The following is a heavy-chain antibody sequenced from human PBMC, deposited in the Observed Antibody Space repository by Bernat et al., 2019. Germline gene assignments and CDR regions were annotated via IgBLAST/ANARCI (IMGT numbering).Heavy chain of an antibody. CDR2: IYYSGST. CDR3: ARPFGPPHSSGWYR. CDR1: GGSISSSSYY. J-gene: IGHJ4*02. Sequence: QLQLQESGPGLVKPSETLSLTCTVSGGSISSSSYYWGWIRQPPGKGLEWIGSIYYSGSTYYNPSLKSRVTISVDTSKNQFSLKLNSVTAADTAVYYCARPFGPPHSSGWYRWGQGTLVTVSS. V-gene: IGHV4-39*01. D-gene: IGHD6-19*01.